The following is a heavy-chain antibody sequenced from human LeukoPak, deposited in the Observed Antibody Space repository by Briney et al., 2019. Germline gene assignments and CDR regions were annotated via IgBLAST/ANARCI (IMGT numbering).Heavy chain of an antibody. D-gene: IGHD5-18*01. CDR1: GFTVNSNY. J-gene: IGHJ4*02. CDR3: ARDSRFSYGDY. V-gene: IGHV3-66*01. Sequence: GGSLRLSCAASGFTVNSNYMSWVRQAPGKGLEWVSVIYSGGSTYYADSVKGRFAISRDNAKNSLYLQMNSLRADDTAVYYCARDSRFSYGDYWGQGTLVTVPS. CDR2: IYSGGST.